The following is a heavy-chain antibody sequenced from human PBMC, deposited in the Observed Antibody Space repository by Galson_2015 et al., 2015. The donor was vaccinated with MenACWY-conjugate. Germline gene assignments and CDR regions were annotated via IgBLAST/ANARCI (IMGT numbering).Heavy chain of an antibody. D-gene: IGHD3-22*01. V-gene: IGHV3-53*01. CDR2: IYRDGKT. CDR3: ARGSGDSSGHPSS. Sequence: SLRLSCAASGFSVSSDYMSWVRQAPGKGLEWVSIIYRDGKTFYADSVQGRFIISRDNSKNTLYLQMNSLTAEDTAVYYCARGSGDSSGHPSSWGQGTLVTVSS. J-gene: IGHJ5*02. CDR1: GFSVSSDY.